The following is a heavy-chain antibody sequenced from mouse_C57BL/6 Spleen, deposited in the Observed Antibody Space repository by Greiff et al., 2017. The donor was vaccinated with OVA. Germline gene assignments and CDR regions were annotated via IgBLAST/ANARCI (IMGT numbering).Heavy chain of an antibody. J-gene: IGHJ1*03. CDR1: GYTFTSYW. CDR3: ARKDYDYDHWYFDV. CDR2: IHPNSGST. D-gene: IGHD2-4*01. Sequence: QVQLKQPGAELVKPGASVKLSCKASGYTFTSYWMHWVKQRPGQGLEWIGMIHPNSGSTNYNEKFKSKATLTVDKSSSTAYMQLSSLTSEDSAVYYCARKDYDYDHWYFDVWGTGTTVTVSS. V-gene: IGHV1-64*01.